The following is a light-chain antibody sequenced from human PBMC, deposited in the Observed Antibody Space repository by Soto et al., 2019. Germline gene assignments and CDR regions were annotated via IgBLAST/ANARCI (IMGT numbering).Light chain of an antibody. Sequence: EMVLTQSPGTLSLSPGERATLSCRASQSVSSNYLAWYQQKPGQAPRLVIYGASSRATGIPDRFSGSGSGTDFTLTISRLEPEDFAVYYCQQYGSSRWTFGQGTKVEIK. CDR3: QQYGSSRWT. J-gene: IGKJ1*01. CDR2: GAS. CDR1: QSVSSNY. V-gene: IGKV3-20*01.